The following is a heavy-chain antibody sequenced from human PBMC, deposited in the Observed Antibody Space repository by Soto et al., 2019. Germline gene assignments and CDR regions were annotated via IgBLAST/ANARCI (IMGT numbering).Heavy chain of an antibody. CDR3: ARQVLDSYSDYGMDV. CDR2: VHYSGST. D-gene: IGHD4-4*01. V-gene: IGHV4-39*01. CDR1: GGPISSRTYY. J-gene: IGHJ6*02. Sequence: SETLSLTCSVSGGPISSRTYYWVWIRQPPWKGLEWIGSVHYSGSTYYNPSLKSRVTISVDTSESTFSVKLSSVTAADTAVYFCARQVLDSYSDYGMDVWGRGXTVTVSS.